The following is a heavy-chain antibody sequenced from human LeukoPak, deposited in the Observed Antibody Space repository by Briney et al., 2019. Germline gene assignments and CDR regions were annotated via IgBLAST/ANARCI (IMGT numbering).Heavy chain of an antibody. CDR1: GGSISSYY. J-gene: IGHJ4*02. V-gene: IGHV4-59*01. CDR3: ASSSYCGGDCYDFDY. CDR2: IYYSGST. D-gene: IGHD2-21*02. Sequence: SETLSLTCTVSGGSISSYYWGWIRQPPGRGLEWIGYIYYSGSTNYNPSLKSRVTISVDTSKNQFSLKLSSVTAADTAVYYCASSSYCGGDCYDFDYWGQGTLVTVSS.